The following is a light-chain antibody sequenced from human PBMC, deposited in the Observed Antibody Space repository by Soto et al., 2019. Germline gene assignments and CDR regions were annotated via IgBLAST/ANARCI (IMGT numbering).Light chain of an antibody. Sequence: QSVLTQPASVSGSPGQSITISCTGTSSDVGSYNLVSWYQQHPGKAPKLIISEVSKRPSGISDRFSGSKSGSTASLTISGLQAEDEADYYCCSYAGTSTHSVFGGGTQL. CDR3: CSYAGTSTHSV. CDR1: SSDVGSYNL. CDR2: EVS. J-gene: IGLJ7*01. V-gene: IGLV2-23*02.